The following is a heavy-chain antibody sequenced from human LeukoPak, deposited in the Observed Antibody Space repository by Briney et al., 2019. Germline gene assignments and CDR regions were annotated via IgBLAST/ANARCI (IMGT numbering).Heavy chain of an antibody. CDR1: GFTFSHYT. V-gene: IGHV3-30-3*01. Sequence: GGSLRLSCVVSGFTFSHYTMHWVRQAPGKGLEWVVVILYDGSNKYYADSVKGRFTISRDNSKNTLYLQLNTLRAEDTAMYYCARDGLTGRTDGTLDSWGQGTLVTVSS. J-gene: IGHJ4*02. D-gene: IGHD1-20*01. CDR2: ILYDGSNK. CDR3: ARDGLTGRTDGTLDS.